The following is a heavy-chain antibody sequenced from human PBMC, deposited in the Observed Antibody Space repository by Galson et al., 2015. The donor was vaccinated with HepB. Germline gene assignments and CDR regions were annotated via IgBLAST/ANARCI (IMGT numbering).Heavy chain of an antibody. CDR2: INHSGST. CDR1: GGSFSGYY. CDR3: ARGPGCSYGPGVDY. D-gene: IGHD5-18*01. V-gene: IGHV4-34*01. Sequence: ETLSLTCAVYGGSFSGYYWSWIRQPPGKGLEWIGEINHSGSTNYNPSLKSRVTISVDTSKNQFSLKLSSVTAADTAVYYCARGPGCSYGPGVDYWGQGTLVTVSS. J-gene: IGHJ4*02.